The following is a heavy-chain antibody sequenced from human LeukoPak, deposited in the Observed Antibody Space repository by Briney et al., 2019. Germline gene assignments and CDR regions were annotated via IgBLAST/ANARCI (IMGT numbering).Heavy chain of an antibody. D-gene: IGHD6-19*01. J-gene: IGHJ6*02. CDR2: IIPIFGTA. CDR1: GGTFSSYA. Sequence: ASVKVSCKASGGTFSSYAISWVRQAPGQGLEWMGGIIPIFGTANYAQKFQGRVTITADESTSTAYMELSSLRSEDTAVYYCARDRGIAVAGTNYYYGMDVWGQGTTVIVSS. CDR3: ARDRGIAVAGTNYYYGMDV. V-gene: IGHV1-69*01.